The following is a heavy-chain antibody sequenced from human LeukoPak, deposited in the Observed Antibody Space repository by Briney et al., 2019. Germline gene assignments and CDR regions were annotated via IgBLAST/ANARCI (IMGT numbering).Heavy chain of an antibody. CDR1: GFTFSSYA. Sequence: GGSLRLSCAASGFTFSSYAMHWVRQAPGKGLEWVAVISYDGSNKYYADSVKGRFTISRDNSKNTLYLQINSLRAEDTAVYYCARAVTLRPSYYDFWSGSLSPVDYWGQGTLVTVSS. CDR2: ISYDGSNK. J-gene: IGHJ4*02. V-gene: IGHV3-30-3*01. D-gene: IGHD3-3*01. CDR3: ARAVTLRPSYYDFWSGSLSPVDY.